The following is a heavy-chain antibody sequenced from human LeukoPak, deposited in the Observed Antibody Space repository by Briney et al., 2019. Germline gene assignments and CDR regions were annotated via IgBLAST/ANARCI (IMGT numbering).Heavy chain of an antibody. Sequence: GGSLRLSCAASGFTLTSHWMSWVRQAPGKGLEWVANIKQDGSEKFYVDSVKGRFTISRDNAKKSLYLQMNSLRAEDTAVYYCVRPVYFAADYWGQGTLVTVSS. D-gene: IGHD5/OR15-5a*01. CDR1: GFTLTSHW. V-gene: IGHV3-7*01. J-gene: IGHJ4*02. CDR3: VRPVYFAADY. CDR2: IKQDGSEK.